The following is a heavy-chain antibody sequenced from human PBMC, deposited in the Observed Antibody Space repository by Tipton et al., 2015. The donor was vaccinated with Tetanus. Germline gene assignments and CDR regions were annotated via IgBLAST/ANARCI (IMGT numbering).Heavy chain of an antibody. V-gene: IGHV1-18*01. CDR1: GYTFNSYT. D-gene: IGHD3-16*01. CDR3: ARTWGAAYWYFDF. CDR2: ISTVTGNT. Sequence: QSGAEVKKPGASVRVSCKTSGYTFNSYTITWVRQAPGQGLEWMGWISTVTGNTHFAQNLQGRLTMTTDTSTSTAYMDLRSLRSDDTAVYYCARTWGAAYWYFDFWGRGTQVTVSS. J-gene: IGHJ2*01.